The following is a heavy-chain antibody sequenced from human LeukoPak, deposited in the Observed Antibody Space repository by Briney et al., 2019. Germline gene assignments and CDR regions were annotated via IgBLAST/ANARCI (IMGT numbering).Heavy chain of an antibody. Sequence: ASVKVSCKASGYTFTSYYMHWVRQAPGQGLEWMGIINPGGGSTSYAQKFQGRVTMTRDTSTSTVYMELSSLRSENTAVYYCARDGGSGWGDWGQGTLVTVSS. V-gene: IGHV1-46*01. CDR2: INPGGGST. CDR1: GYTFTSYY. J-gene: IGHJ4*02. D-gene: IGHD6-19*01. CDR3: ARDGGSGWGD.